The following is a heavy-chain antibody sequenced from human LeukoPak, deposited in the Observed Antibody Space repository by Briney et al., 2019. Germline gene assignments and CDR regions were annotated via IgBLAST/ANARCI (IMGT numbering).Heavy chain of an antibody. J-gene: IGHJ4*02. CDR2: IWYDGSNK. V-gene: IGHV3-30*02. D-gene: IGHD3-10*01. CDR3: AKDDGSGSLDY. CDR1: RFTFSSYD. Sequence: PGGPQRLPCAASRFTFSSYDMHWAPQAPGKGREGVAFIWYDGSNKYYAHSVQGRFTIYRDNSKKTLYLQMNSLRAEDTAVYYCAKDDGSGSLDYWGQGTLVTVSS.